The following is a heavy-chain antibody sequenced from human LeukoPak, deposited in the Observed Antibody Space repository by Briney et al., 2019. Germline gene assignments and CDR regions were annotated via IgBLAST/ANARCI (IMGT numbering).Heavy chain of an antibody. CDR2: VNPNSGGT. V-gene: IGHV1-2*04. Sequence: ALVKVSCKASGYTFTGYYMHWVRQAPGQGLEWMGWVNPNSGGTNYAQKFQGWVTMTRDTSISTAYMELSRLRSDDTAVYYCARETITMVRGVDPYYFDYWGQGTLVTVSS. CDR3: ARETITMVRGVDPYYFDY. J-gene: IGHJ4*02. D-gene: IGHD3-10*01. CDR1: GYTFTGYY.